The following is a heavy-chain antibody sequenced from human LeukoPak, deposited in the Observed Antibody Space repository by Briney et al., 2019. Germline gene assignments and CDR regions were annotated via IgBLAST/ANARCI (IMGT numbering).Heavy chain of an antibody. Sequence: GESLKISCKGSGYNFDKFWIGWVRQMAGKGLEWMGMIYPDDSDTRYSPSFQGQVTISADKSITTAYLQWSSLKVSDTAMYLYARRASSSPFDYWGQGTLVTVSS. V-gene: IGHV5-51*01. CDR3: ARRASSSPFDY. J-gene: IGHJ4*02. CDR2: IYPDDSDT. D-gene: IGHD6-6*01. CDR1: GYNFDKFW.